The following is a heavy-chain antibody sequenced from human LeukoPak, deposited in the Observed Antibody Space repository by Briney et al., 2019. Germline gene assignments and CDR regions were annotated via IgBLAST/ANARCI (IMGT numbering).Heavy chain of an antibody. Sequence: PGGSLRLSCAASGFTFSSYSMNWVRQAPGKGLEWVSSISSSSSYIYYADSAKGRFTISRDNAKNSLYLQMNSLRAEDTAVYYCERDRRYDYGDYGGFFDYWGQGTLVTVSS. D-gene: IGHD4-17*01. CDR2: ISSSSSYI. J-gene: IGHJ4*02. CDR3: ERDRRYDYGDYGGFFDY. CDR1: GFTFSSYS. V-gene: IGHV3-21*01.